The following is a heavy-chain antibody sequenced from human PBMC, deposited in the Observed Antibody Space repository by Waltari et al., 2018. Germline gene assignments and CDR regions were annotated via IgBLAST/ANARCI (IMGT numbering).Heavy chain of an antibody. J-gene: IGHJ2*01. D-gene: IGHD6-13*01. CDR1: GFTFDDYA. Sequence: EVQLVESGGGLVQPGRSLRLSCAASGFTFDDYAMHWVRQAPGKGLEWVSGISWNSGSIGYADSVKGRFTISRDNAKNSLYLQMNSLRAEDTALYYCAVAAAADWYFDLWGRGTLVTVSS. CDR3: AVAAAADWYFDL. CDR2: ISWNSGSI. V-gene: IGHV3-9*01.